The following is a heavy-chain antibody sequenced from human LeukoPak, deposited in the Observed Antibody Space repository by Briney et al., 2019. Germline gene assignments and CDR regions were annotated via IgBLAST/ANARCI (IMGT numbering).Heavy chain of an antibody. J-gene: IGHJ4*02. D-gene: IGHD2-2*01. Sequence: PGGSLRLSCAASGSTFSSYAMHWVRQAPGKGLEWVAVISYDGSNKYYADSVKGRFTISRDNSKNTLYLQMNSLRAEDTAVYYCARGGVVVKGKIDYWGQGTLVTVSS. CDR3: ARGGVVVKGKIDY. CDR2: ISYDGSNK. CDR1: GSTFSSYA. V-gene: IGHV3-30*04.